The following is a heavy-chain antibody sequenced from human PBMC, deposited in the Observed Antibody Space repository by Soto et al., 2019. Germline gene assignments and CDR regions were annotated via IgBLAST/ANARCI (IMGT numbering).Heavy chain of an antibody. D-gene: IGHD5-18*01. CDR3: AKDRGSYGVGWLDS. CDR2: ISGSGGST. CDR1: GFTFSSYA. V-gene: IGHV3-23*01. Sequence: EVQLLESGGGLVQPGGSLRLSCAASGFTFSSYAMSWVRQAPGKGLEWVSAISGSGGSTYYADSVKGRFTISRDNSKNSLYQKMNILSGEDTSVYYCAKDRGSYGVGWLDSWSQGYQVIV. J-gene: IGHJ5*02.